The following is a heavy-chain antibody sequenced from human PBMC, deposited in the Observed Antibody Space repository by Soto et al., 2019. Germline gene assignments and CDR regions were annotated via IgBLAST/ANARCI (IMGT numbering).Heavy chain of an antibody. Sequence: GGSLRLSCVASGFTFSSYAMHWVRQAPGKGLEWVAVISYDGSNKYYADSVKGRFTISRDNSKNTLYLQMNSLRAEDTAVYYCARDTGRYSSSSYHFDHWGQGTLVTVSS. CDR2: ISYDGSNK. V-gene: IGHV3-30-3*01. CDR3: ARDTGRYSSSSYHFDH. CDR1: GFTFSSYA. J-gene: IGHJ4*02. D-gene: IGHD6-6*01.